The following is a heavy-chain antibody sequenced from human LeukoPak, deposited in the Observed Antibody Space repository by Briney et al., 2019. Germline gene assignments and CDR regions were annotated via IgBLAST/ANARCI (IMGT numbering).Heavy chain of an antibody. V-gene: IGHV1-2*02. CDR2: INPNSGGT. J-gene: IGHJ4*02. D-gene: IGHD2-2*01. CDR1: GYIFTGYY. Sequence: ASVKGSCKASGYIFTGYYMHWVRQAPGQGLEWMGWINPNSGGTNYAQKFQGRVTMTRDTSISTAYMELSRLRSDDTAVYYCARGYPDLVENDGDYWGQGTLVTVSS. CDR3: ARGYPDLVENDGDY.